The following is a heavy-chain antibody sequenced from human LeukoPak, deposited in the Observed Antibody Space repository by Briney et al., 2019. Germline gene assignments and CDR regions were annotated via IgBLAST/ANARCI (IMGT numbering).Heavy chain of an antibody. V-gene: IGHV4-39*07. Sequence: SETLSLTCTVSGGSISSSTYFWGWIRQPPGKGLEWIGTIYYSGSTYYNPSLKSRVTISVDSSKNQFSLRPSSVTAADTAVYYCARESLTWLQSRTSWFDPWGQGTLVTVSS. CDR2: IYYSGST. D-gene: IGHD5-24*01. CDR1: GGSISSSTYF. CDR3: ARESLTWLQSRTSWFDP. J-gene: IGHJ5*02.